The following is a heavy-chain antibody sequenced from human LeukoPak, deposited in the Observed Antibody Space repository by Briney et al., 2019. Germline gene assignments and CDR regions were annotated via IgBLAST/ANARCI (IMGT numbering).Heavy chain of an antibody. CDR1: GFTFTNYW. CDR2: INSNGSST. Sequence: PGGSLRLSCAASGFTFTNYWMHWVRQSPGKGLVWVSRINSNGSSTSYADSVKGRFTISRDNAKNTLHLQTTSLRAEDTALYYCAKGGATICDNWGQGTLVTVSS. V-gene: IGHV3-74*01. J-gene: IGHJ4*02. CDR3: AKGGATICDN. D-gene: IGHD5-12*01.